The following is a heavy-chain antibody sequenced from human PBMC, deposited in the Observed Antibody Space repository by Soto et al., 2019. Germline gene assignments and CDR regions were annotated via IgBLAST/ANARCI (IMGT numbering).Heavy chain of an antibody. CDR3: GDTVLRDYYDSSGYWEGGAFGI. J-gene: IGHJ3*02. CDR1: GFTFSSYS. CDR2: ISGSGVST. V-gene: IGHV3-23*01. D-gene: IGHD3-22*01. Sequence: GGSLRLSCAASGFTFSSYSISWVRQAPGKGLEWVSAISGSGVSTYYADSVKGRFTISRDNSKNTLYLQMNSLRAEDTAVYYWGDTVLRDYYDSSGYWEGGAFGIGGQGTMVTVSS.